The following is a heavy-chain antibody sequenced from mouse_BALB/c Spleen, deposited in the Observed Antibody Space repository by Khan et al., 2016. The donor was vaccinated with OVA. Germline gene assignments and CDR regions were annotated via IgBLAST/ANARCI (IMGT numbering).Heavy chain of an antibody. Sequence: EVQLQESGPGLVKPSQSLSLTCTVTGYSITSDYAWNWIRQFPGNKLEWMGYINYSGSTSYHPSLKSRISITRDTSKNQLFLQLNSVTTEDTATYYCARGVRLTYWGQGTLVTVSA. V-gene: IGHV3-2*02. CDR1: GYSITSDYA. D-gene: IGHD2-14*01. J-gene: IGHJ3*01. CDR3: ARGVRLTY. CDR2: INYSGST.